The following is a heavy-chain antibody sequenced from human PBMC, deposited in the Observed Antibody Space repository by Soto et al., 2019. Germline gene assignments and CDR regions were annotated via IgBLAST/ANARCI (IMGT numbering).Heavy chain of an antibody. V-gene: IGHV4-34*01. J-gene: IGHJ5*02. CDR2: INHSGST. Sequence: SETLSLTCAVYGGSFSGYYWSWIRQTPGKGLEWIGEINHSGSTNYTPSLKRRVTISVDTSKNQFSLKLSSVTAADTAVYYCARGNQYYYGSGIYYNNWFDPWGQGTLVTVSS. D-gene: IGHD3-10*01. CDR3: ARGNQYYYGSGIYYNNWFDP. CDR1: GGSFSGYY.